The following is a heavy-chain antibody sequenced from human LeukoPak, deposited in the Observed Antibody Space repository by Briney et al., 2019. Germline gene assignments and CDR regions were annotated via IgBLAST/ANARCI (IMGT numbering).Heavy chain of an antibody. CDR1: GGTFSSYA. D-gene: IGHD3-22*01. Sequence: ASVKVSCKASGGTFSSYAISWVRQAPGQGLEWMGGIIPIFGTANYAQKFQGRVTITADKSTSTAYMELSSLRSEDTAVYYCARVQYYYDSSGYYQRWFDYWGQGTLVTVSS. CDR3: ARVQYYYDSSGYYQRWFDY. J-gene: IGHJ4*02. V-gene: IGHV1-69*06. CDR2: IIPIFGTA.